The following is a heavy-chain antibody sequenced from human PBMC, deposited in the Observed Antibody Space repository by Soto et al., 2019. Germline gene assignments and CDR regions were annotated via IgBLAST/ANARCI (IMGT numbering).Heavy chain of an antibody. V-gene: IGHV1-69*02. CDR2: IIPILGIA. D-gene: IGHD6-13*01. J-gene: IGHJ6*02. CDR3: ARKSYRGQQLAYGMDV. Sequence: QVQLVQSGAEVKKPGSSVKVSCKASGGTFSSYTISWVRQAPGQGLEWMGRIIPILGIANYAQKFQGRVTITADKSTSTAYMELSSLRSEDTAVYYCARKSYRGQQLAYGMDVWGQGTTVTVSS. CDR1: GGTFSSYT.